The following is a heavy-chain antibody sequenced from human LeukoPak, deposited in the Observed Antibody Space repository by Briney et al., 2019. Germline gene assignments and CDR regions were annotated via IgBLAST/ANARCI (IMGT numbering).Heavy chain of an antibody. Sequence: GGSLRLSCAASGFTFGNGWMSWVRQAPRMGLEWVGRIKSKTEGGTTDYAAPVKGRFTISRDDSKNTLYQHMNSQKTEDTAAYYCTTGGYYYDSSGYLVNYWGQGTLVTVSS. J-gene: IGHJ4*02. CDR1: GFTFGNGW. CDR3: TTGGYYYDSSGYLVNY. V-gene: IGHV3-15*01. CDR2: IKSKTEGGTT. D-gene: IGHD3-22*01.